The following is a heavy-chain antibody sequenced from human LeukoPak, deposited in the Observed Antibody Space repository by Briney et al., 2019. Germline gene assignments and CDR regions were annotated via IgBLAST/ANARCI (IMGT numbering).Heavy chain of an antibody. CDR3: ARDNYYDSSGYYFGAFDI. CDR2: ISAYNGNT. Sequence: ASVKVSCKASGYTFTSYGISWVRQALGQGLEWMGWISAYNGNTNYAQKLQGRVTMTTDTSTSTAYMELRSLRSDDTAVYYCARDNYYDSSGYYFGAFDIWGQGTMVTVSS. D-gene: IGHD3-22*01. CDR1: GYTFTSYG. V-gene: IGHV1-18*01. J-gene: IGHJ3*02.